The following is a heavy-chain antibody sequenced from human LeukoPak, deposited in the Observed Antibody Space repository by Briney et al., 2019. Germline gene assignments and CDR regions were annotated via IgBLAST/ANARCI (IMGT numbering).Heavy chain of an antibody. CDR3: ARVRLSDVPALDAFDI. J-gene: IGHJ3*02. CDR2: IKQDGSEK. Sequence: ETLSLTCSVSGYSISSGYYWGWIRQPPGKGLEWVANIKQDGSEKYYVDSVKGRFTISRDNAKNSLYLQMNSLRAEDTAVYYCARVRLSDVPALDAFDIWGQGTMVTVSS. CDR1: GYSISSGYY. D-gene: IGHD3-16*01. V-gene: IGHV3-7*01.